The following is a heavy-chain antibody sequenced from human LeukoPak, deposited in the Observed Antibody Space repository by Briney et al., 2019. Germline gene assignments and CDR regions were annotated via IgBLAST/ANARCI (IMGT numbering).Heavy chain of an antibody. J-gene: IGHJ4*02. V-gene: IGHV3-33*08. Sequence: GGSLRLSCAASGFTFSSYAMTWVRQAPGKGLEWVAVIWYDGSNKYYADSVKGRFTISRDNSKNTLYLQMNSLRAEDTAVYYCARDSLDYYDSSGHLDYWGQGTLVTVSS. CDR3: ARDSLDYYDSSGHLDY. CDR1: GFTFSSYA. D-gene: IGHD3-22*01. CDR2: IWYDGSNK.